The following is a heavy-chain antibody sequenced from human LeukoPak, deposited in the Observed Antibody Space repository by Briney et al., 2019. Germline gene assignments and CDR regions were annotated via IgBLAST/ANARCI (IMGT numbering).Heavy chain of an antibody. CDR3: ASTAKAAAGTGLFDY. D-gene: IGHD6-13*01. Sequence: SVKVSCKASGGTFSSYAISWVRQAPGQGLEWMGGIIPIFGTANYAQKFQGRVTITADESTSTAYMELSSLRSEDTAVYYCASTAKAAAGTGLFDYWGQGTLVTVSS. V-gene: IGHV1-69*13. CDR1: GGTFSSYA. J-gene: IGHJ4*02. CDR2: IIPIFGTA.